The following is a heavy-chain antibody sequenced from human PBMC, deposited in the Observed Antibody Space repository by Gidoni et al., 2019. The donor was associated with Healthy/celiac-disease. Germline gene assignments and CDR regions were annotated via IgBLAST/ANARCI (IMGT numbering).Heavy chain of an antibody. D-gene: IGHD2-2*01. V-gene: IGHV1-69*01. CDR3: ARGGDIVVVPAAMEAYGMDV. Sequence: QVQRVQSGAEVKKPGSSVKVSCKASGGTVSSYAIRWVRPAPGQGLEWMGGVIPIFGPAHYAPNFQGRVPITADESTSTAYMELSSLRSEDTAVYYCARGGDIVVVPAAMEAYGMDVWGQGTTVTVSS. CDR2: VIPIFGPA. J-gene: IGHJ6*02. CDR1: GGTVSSYA.